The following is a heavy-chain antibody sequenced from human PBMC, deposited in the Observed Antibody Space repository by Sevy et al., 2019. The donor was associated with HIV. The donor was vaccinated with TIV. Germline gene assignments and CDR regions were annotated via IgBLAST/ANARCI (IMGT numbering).Heavy chain of an antibody. CDR2: IYYSGST. J-gene: IGHJ3*02. Sequence: SETLSLTCTVSGGSISSYYWSWIRQPPGKGLEWIGYIYYSGSTNYNPSLKSRVTISVDTSKNQFSLKLSSVTAADTAVYYCAREYSSGWRGGAFDTWGQGTMVTVSS. CDR3: AREYSSGWRGGAFDT. CDR1: GGSISSYY. D-gene: IGHD6-19*01. V-gene: IGHV4-59*01.